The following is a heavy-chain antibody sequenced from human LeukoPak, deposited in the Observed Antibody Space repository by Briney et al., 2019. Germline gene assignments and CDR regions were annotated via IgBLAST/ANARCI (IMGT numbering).Heavy chain of an antibody. Sequence: GGSLRLSCAASGFTFSSYAMSWVRQAPGKGLEWVSAITATSSSTYDADSVKGRFTISRDNSKTTVYLQMNSLRAEDTAVYYCAKDKTYYDFWSGHDAFDIWGQGTMVTVSS. CDR3: AKDKTYYDFWSGHDAFDI. CDR1: GFTFSSYA. V-gene: IGHV3-23*01. CDR2: ITATSSST. J-gene: IGHJ3*02. D-gene: IGHD3-3*01.